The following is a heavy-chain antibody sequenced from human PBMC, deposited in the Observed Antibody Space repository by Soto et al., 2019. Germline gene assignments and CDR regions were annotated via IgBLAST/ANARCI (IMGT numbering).Heavy chain of an antibody. CDR1: GGSISSYY. J-gene: IGHJ3*02. CDR3: ARTVYDSSGYVSAFDI. CDR2: IYYSGST. V-gene: IGHV4-59*01. Sequence: SETLSLTCTVSGGSISSYYWSWIRQPPGKGLEWIGYIYYSGSTNYNPSLKSRVTISVDTSNNQFSLKLSSVTAADTAVYYCARTVYDSSGYVSAFDIWGQGTMVTVSS. D-gene: IGHD3-22*01.